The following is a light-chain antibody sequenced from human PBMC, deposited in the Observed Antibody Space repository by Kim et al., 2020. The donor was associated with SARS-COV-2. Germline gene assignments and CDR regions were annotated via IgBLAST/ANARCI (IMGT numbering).Light chain of an antibody. V-gene: IGLV1-51*01. Sequence: APGQKVTISCSRSSSNIVNNYVSWYQQLPGTAPKLLIYDNNKRPSGIPDRFSGSKSGTSATLGITGLQTGDEADYYCGTWDSSHVVFGGGTQLTVL. CDR3: GTWDSSHVV. CDR2: DNN. CDR1: SSNIVNNY. J-gene: IGLJ2*01.